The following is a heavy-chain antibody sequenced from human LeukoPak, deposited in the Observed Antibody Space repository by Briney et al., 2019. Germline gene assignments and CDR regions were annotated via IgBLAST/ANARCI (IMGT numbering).Heavy chain of an antibody. D-gene: IGHD3-22*01. CDR3: ARGGAPPHYYDNTGLWPPYFDS. V-gene: IGHV1-46*01. CDR1: GFPYTSFY. Sequence: GASVKVSCKASGFPYTSFYIHWVREAPGHGLEWMGVINPSDGSTTYAQKFQGRVSMTKDMSTRTVYMELSSLRSEDTAVYYCARGGAPPHYYDNTGLWPPYFDSWGPGALVTVSS. CDR2: INPSDGST. J-gene: IGHJ4*02.